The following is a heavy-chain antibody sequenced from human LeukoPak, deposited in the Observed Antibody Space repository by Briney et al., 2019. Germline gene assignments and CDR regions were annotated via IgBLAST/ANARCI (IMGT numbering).Heavy chain of an antibody. CDR1: GFTFSSYG. V-gene: IGHV3-30*18. Sequence: GGSLRPSCAASGFTFSSYGMHWVRQAPGKGLEGVAVISYDGSNKYYADSVKGRFTISRDNSKNTLYLQMNSLRAEDTAVYYCAKADSSGYYVDYWGQGTLVTVSS. CDR3: AKADSSGYYVDY. D-gene: IGHD3-22*01. CDR2: ISYDGSNK. J-gene: IGHJ4*02.